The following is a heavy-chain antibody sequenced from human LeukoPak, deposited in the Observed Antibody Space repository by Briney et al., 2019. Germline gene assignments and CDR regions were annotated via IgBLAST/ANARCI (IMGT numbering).Heavy chain of an antibody. D-gene: IGHD6-19*01. Sequence: GGSLRLSCAASGFTFSSYAMSWVRQAPGKGLEWVSAISGSGGSTYYADSVKGRFTISRDNSKNTPYLQMNSLRAEDTAVYYCAKVQWLVSYNWFDPWGQGTLVTVSS. CDR2: ISGSGGST. J-gene: IGHJ5*02. CDR1: GFTFSSYA. CDR3: AKVQWLVSYNWFDP. V-gene: IGHV3-23*01.